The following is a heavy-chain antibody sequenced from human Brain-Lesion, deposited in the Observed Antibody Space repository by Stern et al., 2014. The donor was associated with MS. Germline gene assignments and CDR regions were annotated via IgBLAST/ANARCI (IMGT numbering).Heavy chain of an antibody. J-gene: IGHJ5*02. CDR3: AGEEDIRYCSGGSCTGNWFDP. Sequence: VQLVESGPGLVKPSETLSLTCTVAGGSVSSTSYAWAWIRQPPGKGLEWIGAIYYSGNTYYSPSLKSRLTISLDRSKNPFSLQLRSVTAADTAVYYCAGEEDIRYCSGGSCTGNWFDPWGQGTLVTVSS. CDR1: GGSVSSTSYA. D-gene: IGHD2-15*01. V-gene: IGHV4-39*01. CDR2: IYYSGNT.